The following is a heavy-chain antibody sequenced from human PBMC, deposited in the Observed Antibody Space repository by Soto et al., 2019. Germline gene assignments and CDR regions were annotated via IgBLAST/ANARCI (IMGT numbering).Heavy chain of an antibody. CDR3: AKASRCVNNACAYDP. J-gene: IGHJ5*02. Sequence: GGSLSLSCAASGFSFSDDAMNWVRQAPGPGLEWVSSICKGSDYIFYADKVKGRFTISRDNARNSLHLQMTSLRVEDTAVYYCAKASRCVNNACAYDPSGQGTLVTVPS. V-gene: IGHV3-21*01. CDR2: ICKGSDYI. CDR1: GFSFSDDA. D-gene: IGHD1-20*01.